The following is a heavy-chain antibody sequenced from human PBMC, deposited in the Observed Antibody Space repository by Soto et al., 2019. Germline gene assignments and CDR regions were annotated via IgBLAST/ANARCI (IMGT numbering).Heavy chain of an antibody. J-gene: IGHJ3*02. D-gene: IGHD3-10*01. CDR3: ARGGGFGEQYSDAFDI. V-gene: IGHV3-13*01. CDR1: GFTLSGHG. CDR2: IGTSGHA. Sequence: EVQLVETGGGLVQAGGSLRLSCAASGFTLSGHGMHWVRQAAGESLEWVSVIGTSGHAFYADSVKGRFTITREDAKNSVYLQMNSLRDGDTDVYYCARGGGFGEQYSDAFDIWGQGTMVTVSS.